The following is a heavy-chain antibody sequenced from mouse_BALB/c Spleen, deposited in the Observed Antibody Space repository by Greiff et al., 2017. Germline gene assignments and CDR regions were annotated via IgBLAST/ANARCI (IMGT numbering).Heavy chain of an antibody. J-gene: IGHJ2*01. Sequence: VQLQQSGPGLVKPSQSLSLTCTVTGYSITSDYAWNWIRQFPGNKLEWMGYISYSGSTSYNPSLKSRISITRDTSKNQFFLQLNSVTTEDTATYYCAREGTTVVAWYFDYWGQGTTLTVSS. D-gene: IGHD1-1*01. V-gene: IGHV3-2*02. CDR2: ISYSGST. CDR3: AREGTTVVAWYFDY. CDR1: GYSITSDYA.